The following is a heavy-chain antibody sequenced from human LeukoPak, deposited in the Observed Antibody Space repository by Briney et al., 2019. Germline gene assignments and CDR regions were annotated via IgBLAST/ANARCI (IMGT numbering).Heavy chain of an antibody. CDR1: GYTFSDNH. D-gene: IGHD2-15*01. Sequence: ASVKVSCKASGYTFSDNHMYWIRQAPGQGLECMGWISPNSGGTNYAQKFQGRITMTGDTSISTGYMELSSLRAEDTAVYYCASGYCSGGSCYRRDYWGQGTLVTVSS. J-gene: IGHJ4*02. CDR2: ISPNSGGT. V-gene: IGHV1-2*02. CDR3: ASGYCSGGSCYRRDY.